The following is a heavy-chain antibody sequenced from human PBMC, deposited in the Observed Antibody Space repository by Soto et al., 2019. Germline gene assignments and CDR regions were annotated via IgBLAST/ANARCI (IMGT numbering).Heavy chain of an antibody. Sequence: QVQLVQSGAEVEKPGASVKVSCKASGYTFTSYGISWVRQAPGQGLEWMGWISAYNGNTNYAQKLQGRVTMTTDTSTSTAYMELRSLRSDDTAVYYCARDLVHVVVVVTYYYGMDVWGQGTTVTVSS. CDR2: ISAYNGNT. V-gene: IGHV1-18*01. CDR1: GYTFTSYG. J-gene: IGHJ6*02. D-gene: IGHD2-15*01. CDR3: ARDLVHVVVVVTYYYGMDV.